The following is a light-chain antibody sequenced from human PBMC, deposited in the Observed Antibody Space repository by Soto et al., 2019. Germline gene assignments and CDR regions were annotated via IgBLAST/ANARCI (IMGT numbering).Light chain of an antibody. Sequence: EIVMTQSPATLSVSPGERATLSCRASQSVSSNLAWYQQKPGQAPRLLIYGASTRATGIPARFSGNGSGTDFTLTISSLEPEDFAVYFCQQRSNWPLTFGPGTKVDIK. J-gene: IGKJ3*01. CDR2: GAS. V-gene: IGKV3-11*01. CDR1: QSVSSN. CDR3: QQRSNWPLT.